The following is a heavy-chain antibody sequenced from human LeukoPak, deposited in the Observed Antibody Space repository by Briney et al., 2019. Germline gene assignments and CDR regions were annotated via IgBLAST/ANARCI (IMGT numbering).Heavy chain of an antibody. CDR2: IWYDGSNE. J-gene: IGHJ4*02. V-gene: IGHV3-33*01. D-gene: IGHD3-16*01. CDR3: ARDPGLRLDY. CDR1: GFTLTSYA. Sequence: PGGPLRLSCAASGFTLTSYAMHWVRQAPGKGLEWVAVIWYDGSNEYYSDSVKGRFAISRDVSKNTLYLQMNSLRAEDTAVYFCARDPGLRLDYWGQGTLVTVSS.